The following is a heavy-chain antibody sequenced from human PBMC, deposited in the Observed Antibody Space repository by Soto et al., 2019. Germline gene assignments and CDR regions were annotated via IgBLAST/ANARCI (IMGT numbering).Heavy chain of an antibody. CDR2: ISGSGGST. J-gene: IGHJ4*02. CDR1: GFTFSSYA. V-gene: IGHV3-23*01. Sequence: EVQLLASGGGLVQPGGSLRLSCAASGFTFSSYAMRWVRQAPGKGLEWVSAISGSGGSTYYADSVKGRFTISRDNSKNTRYLQMNSLRAEDTAVYYCAKDSVNYYDSSGYYYWGQGTLVTVSS. D-gene: IGHD3-22*01. CDR3: AKDSVNYYDSSGYYY.